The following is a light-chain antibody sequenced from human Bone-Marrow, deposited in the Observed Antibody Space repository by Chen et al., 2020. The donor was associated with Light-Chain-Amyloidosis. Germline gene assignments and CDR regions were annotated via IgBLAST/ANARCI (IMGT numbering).Light chain of an antibody. CDR2: DDS. Sequence: SYVLTQPSSVSVAPGQTATLPCGGNNIGSTSVHWYQQTPGQAPLLVVYDDSDRPSGIPERLSGSNSGNTATLTISRVEAGGEADYYCQVWDRSSDRPVFGGGTKLTVL. CDR1: NIGSTS. V-gene: IGLV3-21*02. J-gene: IGLJ3*02. CDR3: QVWDRSSDRPV.